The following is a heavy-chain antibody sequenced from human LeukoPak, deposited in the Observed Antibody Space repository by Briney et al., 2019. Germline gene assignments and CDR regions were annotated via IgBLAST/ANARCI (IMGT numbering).Heavy chain of an antibody. J-gene: IGHJ3*02. CDR2: IRYDGSSK. CDR1: GFSFSLFG. D-gene: IGHD3-3*01. V-gene: IGHV3-30*02. CDR3: AKDRSEFWSGYYDAFDM. Sequence: GGSLRLSCAASGFSFSLFGMDWVRQAPGKGLEWVAFIRYDGSSKHYADSVKGRFTISRDNSKNTLYLQMNSLRPEDTALYFCAKDRSEFWSGYYDAFDMWGQGTMVTVSS.